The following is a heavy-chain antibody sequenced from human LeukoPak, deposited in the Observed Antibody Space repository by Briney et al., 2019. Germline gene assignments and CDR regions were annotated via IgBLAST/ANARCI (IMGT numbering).Heavy chain of an antibody. J-gene: IGHJ4*02. D-gene: IGHD1/OR15-1a*01. V-gene: IGHV3-74*01. CDR3: ARDRAESNWTNHTLFDS. CDR1: GFTFGDHW. Sequence: PGGSLRLSCEASGFTFGDHWMHWVRQVPGKGLVWVSRINGDESSTAYADSVKGRFTISRDNARNTLYLQMNSLRVEDTAIYYCARDRAESNWTNHTLFDSWGQGTPVTVSS. CDR2: INGDESST.